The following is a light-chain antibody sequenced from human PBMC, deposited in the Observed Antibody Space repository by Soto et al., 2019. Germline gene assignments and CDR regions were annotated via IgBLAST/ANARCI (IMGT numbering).Light chain of an antibody. Sequence: QSALTQPASVSGSPGQSITISCTGTSRDVGGYNYVSWYQQYPGKAPKLMIYGVTNRPSGVSNRFSGSKTGNTASLTISGLQAEGEADYYCSSYTSSSTRVFGTGTKVTVL. CDR3: SSYTSSSTRV. J-gene: IGLJ1*01. CDR2: GVT. CDR1: SRDVGGYNY. V-gene: IGLV2-14*01.